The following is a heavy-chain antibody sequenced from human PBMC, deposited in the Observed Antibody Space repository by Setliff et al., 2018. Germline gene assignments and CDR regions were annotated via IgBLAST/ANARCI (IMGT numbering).Heavy chain of an antibody. CDR3: ARDLRPIVVVTAFEY. CDR1: GFTFSSYW. Sequence: GGSLRLSCAASGFTFSSYWMYWVRQAPGKGLVWVSRINRDGSYTVYADSVEDRFTISRDNAKNTLYLQMNSLGAEDTAFYYCARDLRPIVVVTAFEYWGQGTLVTVSS. D-gene: IGHD2-21*02. V-gene: IGHV3-74*01. J-gene: IGHJ4*02. CDR2: INRDGSYT.